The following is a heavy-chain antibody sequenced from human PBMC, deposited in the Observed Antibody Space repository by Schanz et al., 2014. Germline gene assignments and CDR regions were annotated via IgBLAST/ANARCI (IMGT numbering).Heavy chain of an antibody. J-gene: IGHJ4*02. V-gene: IGHV3-30*02. D-gene: IGHD4-17*01. CDR2: IRYDESHK. Sequence: QVQLVESGGGVVQPGGSLRLSCAASGFTFSTYGMHWVRQAPGKGLEWVTFIRYDESHKFYADSVKGRFTISRDNAKNTLYLQMNSLRAEDTAVYYCVRDTDYHFDYWGQGTLVTVSS. CDR3: VRDTDYHFDY. CDR1: GFTFSTYG.